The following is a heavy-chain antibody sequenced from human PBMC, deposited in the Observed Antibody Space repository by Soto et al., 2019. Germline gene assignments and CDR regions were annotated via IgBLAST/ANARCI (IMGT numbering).Heavy chain of an antibody. CDR1: GFTFSSYA. CDR3: AKGIYSGYGLFDD. D-gene: IGHD5-12*01. J-gene: IGHJ4*02. V-gene: IGHV3-23*01. CDR2: ISGSGGST. Sequence: PGGSLRLSCAASGFTFSSYAMSWVRQAPGKGLEWVSAISGSGGSTYYADSVKGRFTISRDNSKNTLYLQMNSLRAEDTAVYYCAKGIYSGYGLFDDWGQRSLDTVSS.